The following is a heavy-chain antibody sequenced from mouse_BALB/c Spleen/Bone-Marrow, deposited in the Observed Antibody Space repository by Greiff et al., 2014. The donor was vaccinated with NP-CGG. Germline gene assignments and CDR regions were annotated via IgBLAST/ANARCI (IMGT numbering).Heavy chain of an antibody. CDR2: IYPGNSDT. Sequence: VQLKQSGTVLARPGASVKMSCKASGYTFTIHWMHWVKQRPGQGLEWIGAIYPGNSDTSYNQKFKGKAKLTAVTSTSTAYMELSSLTNEDSAVYYCTRSMGFYYAMDYWGQGTSVTVSS. V-gene: IGHV1-5*01. J-gene: IGHJ4*01. CDR3: TRSMGFYYAMDY. D-gene: IGHD2-3*01. CDR1: GYTFTIHW.